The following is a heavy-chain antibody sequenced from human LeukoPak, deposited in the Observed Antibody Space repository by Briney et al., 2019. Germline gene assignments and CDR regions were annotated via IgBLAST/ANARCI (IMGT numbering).Heavy chain of an antibody. CDR3: ARHKKGSAAAGKRGSNAPDAFDI. CDR2: IYYSGST. V-gene: IGHV4-59*08. D-gene: IGHD6-13*01. Sequence: SETLSLTCTVSGGSISSYYWSWIRQPPGKGLEWIGYIYYSGSTNYNPSLKSRVTISVDTSKNQFSLKLSSVTAADTAVYYCARHKKGSAAAGKRGSNAPDAFDIWGQGTMVTVSS. J-gene: IGHJ3*02. CDR1: GGSISSYY.